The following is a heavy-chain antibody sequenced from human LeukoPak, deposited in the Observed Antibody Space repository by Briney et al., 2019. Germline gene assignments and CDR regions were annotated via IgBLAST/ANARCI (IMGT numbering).Heavy chain of an antibody. D-gene: IGHD4-23*01. CDR1: GYTFTSYY. Sequence: ASVKVSCKASGYTFTSYYIHWVRQAPGQGLEWMGIINSGGGSTSCAQKFHDRVTMTRDTSTSTVYMELSSLGSEDTAVYYCAKDLRWDHPGFDPWGQGTLVIVSS. V-gene: IGHV1-46*01. CDR3: AKDLRWDHPGFDP. J-gene: IGHJ5*02. CDR2: INSGGGST.